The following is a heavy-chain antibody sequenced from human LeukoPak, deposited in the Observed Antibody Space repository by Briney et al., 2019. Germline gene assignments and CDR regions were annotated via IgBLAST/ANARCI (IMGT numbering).Heavy chain of an antibody. CDR3: ARLYCSSTSCSDYYYYYMDV. CDR2: IYYSGST. D-gene: IGHD2-2*01. CDR1: GGSISSSSYY. V-gene: IGHV4-39*01. Sequence: SETLSLTCTVSGGSISSSSYYWAWIRQPPGKGLEWIGSIYYSGSTYYNPSLKSRVTISVDTSDNQFSLKLRSVTAADTAVYYCARLYCSSTSCSDYYYYYMDVWGKGTTVTVSS. J-gene: IGHJ6*03.